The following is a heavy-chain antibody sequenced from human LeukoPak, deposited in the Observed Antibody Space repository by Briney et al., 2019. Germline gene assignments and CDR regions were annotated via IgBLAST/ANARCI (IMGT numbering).Heavy chain of an antibody. Sequence: GGSLRLSCAASGFTFSSYWMSWVRQAPGKGLEWVANIKQDGSEKYYVDSVKGRFTISRDNAKNSLYLQMNSLRAEDTAVYYCARDGVVRGVFLDYWGQGTLVTVSS. CDR1: GFTFSSYW. CDR3: ARDGVVRGVFLDY. D-gene: IGHD3-10*01. CDR2: IKQDGSEK. V-gene: IGHV3-7*01. J-gene: IGHJ4*02.